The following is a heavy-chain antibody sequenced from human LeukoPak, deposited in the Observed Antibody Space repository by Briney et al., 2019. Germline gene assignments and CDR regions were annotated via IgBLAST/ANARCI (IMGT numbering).Heavy chain of an antibody. J-gene: IGHJ4*02. V-gene: IGHV4-59*01. Sequence: SETLSLTCTVSGGSISSYYWSWIRQPPGKGLEWIGYIYYSGSTNYNPSLKSRVTISVDTSKNQFSLKLSSVTAADTAVYYCARAIFGVVIYFDYWGQGTLVTVSS. CDR3: ARAIFGVVIYFDY. CDR2: IYYSGST. D-gene: IGHD3-3*01. CDR1: GGSISSYY.